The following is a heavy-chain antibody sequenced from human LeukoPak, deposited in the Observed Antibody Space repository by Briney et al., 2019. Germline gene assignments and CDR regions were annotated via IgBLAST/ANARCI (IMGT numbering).Heavy chain of an antibody. J-gene: IGHJ6*03. CDR1: GFTFSSYA. D-gene: IGHD3-10*01. V-gene: IGHV3-30*01. CDR3: ARDVTMVRGVIMLYYYMDV. Sequence: GRSLRLPCAASGFTFSSYAMHWVRQAPGKGLEWVAVISYDGSNKYYANSVKGRFIISRDNSKNTLYLQMNSLRAEDTAVYYCARDVTMVRGVIMLYYYMDVWGKGTTVTVSS. CDR2: ISYDGSNK.